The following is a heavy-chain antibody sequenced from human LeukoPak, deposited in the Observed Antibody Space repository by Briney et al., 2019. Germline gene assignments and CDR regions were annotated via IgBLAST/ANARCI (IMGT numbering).Heavy chain of an antibody. CDR1: GFTFNNYG. J-gene: IGHJ1*01. D-gene: IGHD1-26*01. V-gene: IGHV3-30*02. CDR2: IRYDGSNE. Sequence: GGSLRLSCAASGFTFNNYGMHWVRQAPGKGLEWVAFIRYDGSNEYYADSVKGRFTISRDNSKNTLYLQMNSLRAEDTAVYYCAKQDVGATNTLYLQYWGHGTLVTVSS. CDR3: AKQDVGATNTLYLQY.